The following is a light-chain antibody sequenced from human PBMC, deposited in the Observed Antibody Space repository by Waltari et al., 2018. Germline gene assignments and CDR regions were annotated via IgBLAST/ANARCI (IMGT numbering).Light chain of an antibody. J-gene: IGKJ3*01. CDR1: QGITSR. CDR2: DAS. CDR3: QQANTFPVT. Sequence: DIQMTQSPSAVSAFVGDRVIITCRASQGITSRLAWYQQKPGRAPKLLIYDASSLQSGVPSRFSGSGYETDFTLTINNLQPEDIATYFCQQANTFPVTFGPGTKVDIK. V-gene: IGKV1-12*01.